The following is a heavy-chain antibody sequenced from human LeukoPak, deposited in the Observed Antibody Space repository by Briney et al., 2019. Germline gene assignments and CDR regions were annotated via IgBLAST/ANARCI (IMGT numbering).Heavy chain of an antibody. CDR3: ARESQCGGDCYYFQH. CDR2: ISSSGSTI. Sequence: GGSLRLSCAASGFTFSDYYMSWIRQAPGKGLEWVSYISSSGSTIYYANSVKGRFTISRDNAKKSLYLQMNSLRAEDTAVYYCARESQCGGDCYYFQHWGQGTLVTVSS. V-gene: IGHV3-11*01. D-gene: IGHD2-21*02. J-gene: IGHJ1*01. CDR1: GFTFSDYY.